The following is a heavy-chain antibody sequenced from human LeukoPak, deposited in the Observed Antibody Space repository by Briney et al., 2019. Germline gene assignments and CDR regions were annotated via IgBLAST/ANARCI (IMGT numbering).Heavy chain of an antibody. CDR2: ISSSSSYI. CDR1: GFPFSSYS. D-gene: IGHD3-16*02. CDR3: ARERRREVSRYDY. V-gene: IGHV3-21*01. Sequence: PGGSLRLSCAASGFPFSSYSMNWVRQAPGKGLEWVSSISSSSSYIYYADSVKGRFTISRDNAKNSLYLQMNSLRAEDTAVYYCARERRREVSRYDYWGQGTLVTVSS. J-gene: IGHJ4*02.